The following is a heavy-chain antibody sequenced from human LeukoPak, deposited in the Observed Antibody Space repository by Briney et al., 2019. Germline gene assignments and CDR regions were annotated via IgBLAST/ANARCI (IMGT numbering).Heavy chain of an antibody. J-gene: IGHJ3*02. CDR1: GYIFTGYY. V-gene: IGHV1-2*02. CDR2: INPNSGGT. Sequence: ASVKVSCKASGYIFTGYYMHWVRQAPGQGLEWMGWINPNSGGTNYAQKFQGRVTMTRDTSISTAYMELSRLRSDDTAVYYCARPGGSKKAFDIWGQGTMVTVSS. D-gene: IGHD3-10*01. CDR3: ARPGGSKKAFDI.